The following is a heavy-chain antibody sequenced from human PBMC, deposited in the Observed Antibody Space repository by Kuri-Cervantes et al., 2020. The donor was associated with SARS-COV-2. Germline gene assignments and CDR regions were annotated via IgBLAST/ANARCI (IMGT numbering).Heavy chain of an antibody. CDR3: ARGYSSSSDYGY. V-gene: IGHV4-61*01. Sequence: GSLRLSCTVSGGSVSSGSYHWSWIRQPPGKGLEWIGYIYYSGSTNYNPSLKSRVIISVDTSKNQFSLKLSSVTAADTAVYYCARGYSSSSDYGYWGQGTLVTVSS. D-gene: IGHD6-6*01. J-gene: IGHJ4*02. CDR1: GGSVSSGSYH. CDR2: IYYSGST.